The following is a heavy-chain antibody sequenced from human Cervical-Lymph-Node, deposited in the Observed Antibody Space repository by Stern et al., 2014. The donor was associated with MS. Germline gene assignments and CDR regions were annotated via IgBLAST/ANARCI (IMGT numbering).Heavy chain of an antibody. D-gene: IGHD1-26*01. CDR3: ARGREPRYFDL. J-gene: IGHJ2*01. Sequence: VQLVESGAEVKKPGASVKVSRKAAGYTFTSYGINWVRQATGQRPEWMGWMIPNSGNTGYAQKFQGRVTMTRNTSIDTAYMELNSLSSDDTAVYYCARGREPRYFDLWGRGTLVTVSS. V-gene: IGHV1-8*01. CDR1: GYTFTSYG. CDR2: MIPNSGNT.